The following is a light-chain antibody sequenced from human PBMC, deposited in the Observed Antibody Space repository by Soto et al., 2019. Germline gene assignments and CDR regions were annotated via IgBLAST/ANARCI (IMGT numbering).Light chain of an antibody. Sequence: QSALTQPASVSGSPGQSITISCTGTSSDVGGYNYVSWYQQHPGKPTKLMIYEVTNRPSGVSDRFSGTRSGTTAPLTISGLQAEDESDYYCSSYTSSSTWVFGGGTKLTVL. J-gene: IGLJ3*02. CDR2: EVT. CDR1: SSDVGGYNY. CDR3: SSYTSSSTWV. V-gene: IGLV2-14*01.